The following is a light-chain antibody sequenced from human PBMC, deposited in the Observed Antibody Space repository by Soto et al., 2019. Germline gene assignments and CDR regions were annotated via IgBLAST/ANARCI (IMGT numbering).Light chain of an antibody. V-gene: IGKV3-15*01. CDR1: RSVRTN. CDR2: NSF. Sequence: EIVMTQSPATLSVSQGEGATLSCTASRSVRTNLAWYQQKPGQPPRLVIYNSFSRAAGVPARFRGSGSGTEFTVTIGSLQCEAVAVYYCEHYSKWRTWPLGQGTTVYIX. J-gene: IGKJ1*01. CDR3: EHYSKWRTWP.